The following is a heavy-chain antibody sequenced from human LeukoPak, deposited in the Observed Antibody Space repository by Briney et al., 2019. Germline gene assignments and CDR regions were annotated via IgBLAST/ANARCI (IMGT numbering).Heavy chain of an antibody. V-gene: IGHV4-61*02. Sequence: SETLSLTCTVSGGSISSGSYYWSWIRQPAGKGLEWIGRIYTSGSTNYNPSLKSRVTMSVDTSKNQFSLKLSSVTAADTAVYYRARVFARYYMDVWGKGTTVTVSS. CDR2: IYTSGST. CDR3: ARVFARYYMDV. J-gene: IGHJ6*03. CDR1: GGSISSGSYY. D-gene: IGHD2-21*01.